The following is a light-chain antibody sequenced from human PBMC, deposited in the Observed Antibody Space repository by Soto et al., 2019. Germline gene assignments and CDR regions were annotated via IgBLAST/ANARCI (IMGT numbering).Light chain of an antibody. V-gene: IGKV3-20*01. Sequence: EIVLTQSPGTLSLSPGERATLSCRASQSVASSFLAWYQQKPGQAPRLLIYGASSRATGIPDRFSGSGSGTDFPLTITRLEPEDFAVYYCQQFAISPFTFGPGTTVDV. CDR1: QSVASSF. CDR3: QQFAISPFT. J-gene: IGKJ3*01. CDR2: GAS.